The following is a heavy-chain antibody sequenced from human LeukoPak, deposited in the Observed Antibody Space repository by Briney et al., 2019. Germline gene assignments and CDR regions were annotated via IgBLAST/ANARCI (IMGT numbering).Heavy chain of an antibody. D-gene: IGHD1-26*01. V-gene: IGHV4-39*01. CDR3: ARFKGGTGFDY. CDR1: GGSITTTDFD. Sequence: PSETLSPTCAVSGGSITTTDFDWAWLRQPPGQGFEWIATIFSSSKAYYYPSLMSRVTISVDTSKNQFSLDVTSVTAADTGLFYCARFKGGTGFDYWGRGILVIVS. CDR2: IFSSSKA. J-gene: IGHJ4*02.